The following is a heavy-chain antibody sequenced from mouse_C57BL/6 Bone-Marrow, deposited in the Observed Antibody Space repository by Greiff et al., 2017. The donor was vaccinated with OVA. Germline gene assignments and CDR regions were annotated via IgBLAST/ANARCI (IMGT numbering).Heavy chain of an antibody. V-gene: IGHV5-9-1*02. CDR2: ISSGGDYI. Sequence: EVKLVESGEGLVKPGGSLKLSCAASGFTFSSYAMSWVRQTPEKRLEWVAYISSGGDYIYYADTVKGRLTISRDNARNTLYLQMSSLKSEDTAMYYCTRGTVYFDYWGQGTTLTVSS. D-gene: IGHD4-1*01. CDR1: GFTFSSYA. J-gene: IGHJ2*01. CDR3: TRGTVYFDY.